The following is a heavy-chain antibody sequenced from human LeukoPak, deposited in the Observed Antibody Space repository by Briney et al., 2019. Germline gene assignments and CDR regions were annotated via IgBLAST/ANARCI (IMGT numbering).Heavy chain of an antibody. V-gene: IGHV4-39*07. CDR3: ARNWDYGDYLVGY. Sequence: PSETLSLTCTVSGGSIRSSTYYWGWIRQPPGKGLEWFGEINHSGSTNYNPSLKSRVTISVDTSKNQFSLKLTSVTAADTAVYYCARNWDYGDYLVGYWGHGTLVTVSS. CDR1: GGSIRSSTYY. J-gene: IGHJ4*01. D-gene: IGHD4-17*01. CDR2: INHSGST.